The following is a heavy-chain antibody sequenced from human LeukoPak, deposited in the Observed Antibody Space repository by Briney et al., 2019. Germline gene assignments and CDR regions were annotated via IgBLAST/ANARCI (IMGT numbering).Heavy chain of an antibody. CDR2: IYSGGST. CDR3: ARVGYCSSSSCYNWYFDL. V-gene: IGHV3-53*01. CDR1: GFTVSSNY. Sequence: GGSLRLSCAASGFTVSSNYMSWVRQAPGKGLEWVSVIYSGGSTNHADSVKGRLTISRDNSKNTLYLQMNSLRAEDTAVYYCARVGYCSSSSCYNWYFDLWGRGTLVTVSS. D-gene: IGHD2-2*02. J-gene: IGHJ2*01.